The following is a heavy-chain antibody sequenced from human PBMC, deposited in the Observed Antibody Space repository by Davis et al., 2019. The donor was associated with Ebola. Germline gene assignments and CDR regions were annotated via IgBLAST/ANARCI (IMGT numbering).Heavy chain of an antibody. Sequence: PGGSLRLSCAASGFSISTYWMHWVRQAPGKGLVWVSRINTDGGSTSYADSVRGRFTVSRDNAKNTLYLQMNSLKVDDTAIYYCAKDGSSGTWDSWGQGTLVTVSS. V-gene: IGHV3-74*01. J-gene: IGHJ5*01. CDR3: AKDGSSGTWDS. CDR2: INTDGGST. CDR1: GFSISTYW. D-gene: IGHD6-19*01.